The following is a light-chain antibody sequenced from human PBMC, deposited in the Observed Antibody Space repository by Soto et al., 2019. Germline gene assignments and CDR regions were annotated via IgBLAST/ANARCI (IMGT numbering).Light chain of an antibody. CDR2: DDS. V-gene: IGLV3-21*02. Sequence: SYELTQPPSVSVAPGQTARINCGGDNIGNKPVHWCQQKPGQAPVVVIYDDSERPSGIPVRFSGSNSGNTATLTISRVEAGDEADYYCQVWDSGRALPYVFGAGTKVTVL. CDR3: QVWDSGRALPYV. J-gene: IGLJ1*01. CDR1: NIGNKP.